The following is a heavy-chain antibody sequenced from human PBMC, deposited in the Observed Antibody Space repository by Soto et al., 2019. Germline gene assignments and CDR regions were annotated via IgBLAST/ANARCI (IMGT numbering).Heavy chain of an antibody. Sequence: PSETLSLTCTVSGGSISSGGYYWSWIRQHPGKGLEWIGYIYYSGSTYYNPSLKSRVTISVDTSKNQFSLKLSSVTAEDTAVYYCAKGYYDILTGYYNGFDYWGQGTLVTVSS. J-gene: IGHJ4*02. CDR3: AKGYYDILTGYYNGFDY. D-gene: IGHD3-9*01. V-gene: IGHV4-31*03. CDR2: IYYSGST. CDR1: GGSISSGGYY.